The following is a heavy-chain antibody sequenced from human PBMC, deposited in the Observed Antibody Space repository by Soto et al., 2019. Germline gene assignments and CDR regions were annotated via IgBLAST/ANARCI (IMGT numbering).Heavy chain of an antibody. J-gene: IGHJ3*02. CDR2: INHSGST. V-gene: IGHV4-34*01. CDR1: GGSFSGYY. Sequence: SETLSLTCAVYGGSFSGYYWSWIRQPPGKGLEWIGEINHSGSTNYNPALKSRVTISVDTYKNQFPLKLSTVTAADTAVYYCANAPKRNAFDIWGQGTMVTVSS. CDR3: ANAPKRNAFDI.